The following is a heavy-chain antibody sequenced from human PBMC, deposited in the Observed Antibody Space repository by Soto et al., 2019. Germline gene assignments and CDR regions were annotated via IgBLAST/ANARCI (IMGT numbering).Heavy chain of an antibody. CDR2: INPKSGGT. CDR3: ARGHSTDCSNGVCSFFYNHEMDV. V-gene: IGHV1-2*04. D-gene: IGHD2-8*01. J-gene: IGHJ6*02. CDR1: GYSFSDYH. Sequence: QVQLVQSGAEVKKPGASVKVSCKASGYSFSDYHRHWVRQAPGQGLEWLGRINPKSGGTSSAQKFQGWVTMTRDTSISTAYMELTRLRSDDTAVYFCARGHSTDCSNGVCSFFYNHEMDVWGQGTTVTVSS.